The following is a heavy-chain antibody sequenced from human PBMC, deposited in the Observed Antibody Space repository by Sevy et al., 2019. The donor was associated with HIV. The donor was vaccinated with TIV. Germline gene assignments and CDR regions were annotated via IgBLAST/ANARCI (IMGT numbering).Heavy chain of an antibody. D-gene: IGHD1-26*01. CDR2: IIPIFGTA. J-gene: IGHJ6*02. Sequence: ASVKVSCKASGGTFSSYAISWVRQAPGQGLEWMGGIIPIFGTANYAQKFQGRVTITADESTSTAYMELSSLRSEDTAVYYCARDGPSGSYSHHYGMDVWGQGTTVTVSS. CDR1: GGTFSSYA. V-gene: IGHV1-69*13. CDR3: ARDGPSGSYSHHYGMDV.